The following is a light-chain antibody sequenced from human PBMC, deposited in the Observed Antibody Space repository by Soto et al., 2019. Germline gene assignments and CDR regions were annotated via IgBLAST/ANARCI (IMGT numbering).Light chain of an antibody. J-gene: IGKJ4*01. CDR1: QSVRTN. Sequence: ETVLPQSPVTLSFSPWERATLSXRASQSVRTNFALHQQKRGQAPRLLIYGASTRAHGIPARCSGSGSATDFTRTISSLQPEDVAAYYGQKYNSAPLTFGGGTKVDIK. CDR2: GAS. V-gene: IGKV3-15*01. CDR3: QKYNSAPLT.